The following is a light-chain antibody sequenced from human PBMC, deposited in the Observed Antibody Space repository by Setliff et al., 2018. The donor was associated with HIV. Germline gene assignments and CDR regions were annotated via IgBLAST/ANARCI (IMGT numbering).Light chain of an antibody. Sequence: QSVLTQPPSASGSPGQSVTISCTGTTSDVGAYNYVSWYQQHPGKAPKLIIYEVTKRPSGVPDRFSGSKSGNTASLTVSGLQAEDEADYYCSSHGAIGVFGTGTK. CDR3: SSHGAIGV. V-gene: IGLV2-8*01. CDR2: EVT. J-gene: IGLJ1*01. CDR1: TSDVGAYNY.